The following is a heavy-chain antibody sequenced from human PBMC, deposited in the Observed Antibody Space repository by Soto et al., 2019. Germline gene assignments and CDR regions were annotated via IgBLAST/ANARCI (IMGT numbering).Heavy chain of an antibody. V-gene: IGHV3-23*01. CDR2: ISGSAGST. J-gene: IGHJ4*02. CDR3: AKGYCSSTSCSFDY. D-gene: IGHD2-2*01. Sequence: PGGSLRLSCAASGFTFSSYAMTWVRQAPGKGLEWVSTISGSAGSTYYADSVKGRFTISRDNSMNTAFLQMNSLRAEDTALYYCAKGYCSSTSCSFDYWGQGTLVTVSS. CDR1: GFTFSSYA.